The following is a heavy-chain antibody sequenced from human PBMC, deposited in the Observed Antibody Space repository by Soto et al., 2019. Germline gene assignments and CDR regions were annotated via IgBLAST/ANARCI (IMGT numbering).Heavy chain of an antibody. CDR3: AKDVYSFAYSLDY. V-gene: IGHV3-30*18. J-gene: IGHJ4*02. CDR1: GFTFGGYG. D-gene: IGHD5-18*01. CDR2: ISYDGGSK. Sequence: GGSLRLSCAASGFTFGGYGMHWVRQAPGKGLEWVAVISYDGGSKYYADSAKGRFTISRDNAQNTLYLQMNSLRAEDTAVYFCAKDVYSFAYSLDYWGQGTLVTVS.